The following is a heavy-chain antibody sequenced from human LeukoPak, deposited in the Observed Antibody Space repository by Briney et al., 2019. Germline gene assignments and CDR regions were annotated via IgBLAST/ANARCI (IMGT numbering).Heavy chain of an antibody. CDR2: IYYSGST. V-gene: IGHV4-59*01. Sequence: SETLSLTCTVSGGSISSYYWSWLRQPPGKGLEWIGYIYYSGSTNYNPSLKSRVTISVDTSKNAFSLQLSSVTAADTAVYYCVRQEMMADAFDIWGQGTMVTVSS. J-gene: IGHJ3*02. CDR1: GGSISSYY. D-gene: IGHD5-24*01. CDR3: VRQEMMADAFDI.